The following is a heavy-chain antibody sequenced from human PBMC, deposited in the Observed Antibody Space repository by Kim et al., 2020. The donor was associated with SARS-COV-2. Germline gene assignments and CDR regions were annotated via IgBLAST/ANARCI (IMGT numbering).Heavy chain of an antibody. V-gene: IGHV3-30*07. J-gene: IGHJ6*02. Sequence: ADSVKGRFTISRDNSKNTLYLQMNSLRAEDTAVDYCARDLLVGATSYVMDVWGQGTTVTVSS. CDR3: ARDLLVGATSYVMDV. D-gene: IGHD1-26*01.